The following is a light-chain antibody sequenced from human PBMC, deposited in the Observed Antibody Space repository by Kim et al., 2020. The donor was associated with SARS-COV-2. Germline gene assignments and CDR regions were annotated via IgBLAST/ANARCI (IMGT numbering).Light chain of an antibody. CDR3: SSYTSSSTV. J-gene: IGLJ2*01. CDR2: DVS. V-gene: IGLV2-14*03. Sequence: PGQSITISCTGTSSDVGGYNYVSWYQQHPGKAPKLMIYDVSNRPWGVSNRFSGSKSGNTASLTISGLQAEVEADYYCSSYTSSSTVFRGGTKLTVL. CDR1: SSDVGGYNY.